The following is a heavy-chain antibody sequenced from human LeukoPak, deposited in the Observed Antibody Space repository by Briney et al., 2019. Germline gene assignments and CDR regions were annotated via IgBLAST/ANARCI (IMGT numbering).Heavy chain of an antibody. Sequence: SETLSLTCTVTGGSISSGSYYWSWIRQPAGKGLEWIGRIYTSGSTNYNPSLKSRVTISVDTSKNQFSLKLNSVTAADTAVYYCARGKEVITMLRGLKPGYYFDYWGQGTLVTVSS. J-gene: IGHJ4*02. D-gene: IGHD3-10*01. CDR2: IYTSGST. V-gene: IGHV4-61*02. CDR3: ARGKEVITMLRGLKPGYYFDY. CDR1: GGSISSGSYY.